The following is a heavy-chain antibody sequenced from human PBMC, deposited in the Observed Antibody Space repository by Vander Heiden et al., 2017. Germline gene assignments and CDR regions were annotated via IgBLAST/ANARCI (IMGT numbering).Heavy chain of an antibody. Sequence: QVQLQQSGPGLVKPSQTLSVTCAISGDNVPNTSSSRSWIRQSPSRGLEWLGRTDYRSKWLNGYAESVKSRIAINADTSKNHLSLQLNSVTPEDTALYYCVRAEGYSYASGSPRVFDSWGQGTLVTVSS. CDR3: VRAEGYSYASGSPRVFDS. CDR1: GDNVPNTSSS. J-gene: IGHJ4*02. CDR2: TDYRSKWLN. V-gene: IGHV6-1*01. D-gene: IGHD3-10*01.